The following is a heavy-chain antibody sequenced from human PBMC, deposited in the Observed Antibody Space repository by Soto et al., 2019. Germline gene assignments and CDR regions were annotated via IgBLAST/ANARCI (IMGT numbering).Heavy chain of an antibody. V-gene: IGHV3-74*01. D-gene: IGHD3-10*01. J-gene: IGHJ4*02. Sequence: GGSLRLSCAASGFTFSSYWMHWVRQAPGKGLVWVSRINSDGSSTSYADSVKGRFTISRDNAKNTLYLQMNSLRAEDTAVYYCARVFDTYYFDLWGQGTLVTVSS. CDR1: GFTFSSYW. CDR3: ARVFDTYYFDL. CDR2: INSDGSST.